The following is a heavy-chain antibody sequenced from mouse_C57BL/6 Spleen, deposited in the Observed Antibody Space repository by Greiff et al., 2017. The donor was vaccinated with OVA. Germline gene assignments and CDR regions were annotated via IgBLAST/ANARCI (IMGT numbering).Heavy chain of an antibody. D-gene: IGHD2-4*01. CDR1: GYTFTSYW. CDR2: IYPGSGST. J-gene: IGHJ2*01. CDR3: ANPYIYDYDGDY. Sequence: QVQLQQPGAELVKPGASVKMSCKASGYTFTSYWITWVKQRPGQGLEWIGDIYPGSGSTNYNEKFKSKATLTVDTSSSTAYMQLSSLTSEDSAVYYCANPYIYDYDGDYWGQGTTLTVSS. V-gene: IGHV1-55*01.